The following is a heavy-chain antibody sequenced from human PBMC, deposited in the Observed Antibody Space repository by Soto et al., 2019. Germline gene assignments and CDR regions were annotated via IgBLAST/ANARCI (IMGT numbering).Heavy chain of an antibody. CDR3: ARDLSGRADV. D-gene: IGHD3-10*01. CDR2: LNEDGSFT. CDR1: EFTFSSYW. Sequence: QAGGSLRLSCVASEFTFSSYWMHWVRQVPGKGLVWVSRLNEDGSFTTYADSVKGRFTISRDNAKKTLYLQMNSLGAEDTAVYYCARDLSGRADVWGQGTTVTVSS. J-gene: IGHJ6*02. V-gene: IGHV3-74*01.